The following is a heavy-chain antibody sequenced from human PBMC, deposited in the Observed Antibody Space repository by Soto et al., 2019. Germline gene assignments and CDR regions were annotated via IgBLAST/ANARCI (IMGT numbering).Heavy chain of an antibody. J-gene: IGHJ6*02. D-gene: IGHD2-15*01. CDR3: ARQGGYYYYGMDV. CDR2: IDPGDSNT. CDR1: GYSFNTFW. Sequence: GESLKISCKTSGYSFNTFWISWVRQVPGKGLEWMGRIDPGDSNTNYSPSLQGHVTLSVDKSIGTAYLQWGSLKASDTGIYYCARQGGYYYYGMDVWGQGTAVTVSS. V-gene: IGHV5-10-1*01.